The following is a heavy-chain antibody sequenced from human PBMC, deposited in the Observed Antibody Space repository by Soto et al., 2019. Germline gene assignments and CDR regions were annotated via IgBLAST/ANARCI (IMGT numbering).Heavy chain of an antibody. V-gene: IGHV1-18*04. Sequence: ASVKVSCKASGYTSSIYGISWVRQAPGQGLEWMAWISGYNGNIKYAQKFQGRVTVATDTTTTGAYMELRSLRSDDTAAYYCARDVSGGTYPWFFDLWGRGTLVTVSS. D-gene: IGHD1-26*01. CDR2: ISGYNGNI. CDR1: GYTSSIYG. J-gene: IGHJ2*01. CDR3: ARDVSGGTYPWFFDL.